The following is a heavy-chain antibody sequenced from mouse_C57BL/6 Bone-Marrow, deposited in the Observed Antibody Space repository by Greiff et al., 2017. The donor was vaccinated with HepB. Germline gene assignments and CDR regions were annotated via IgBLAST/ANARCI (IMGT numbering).Heavy chain of an antibody. CDR2: ISSGGDYI. J-gene: IGHJ4*01. CDR3: TRRGYGAMDY. Sequence: EVKVEESGEGLVKPGGSLKLSCAASGFTFSSYAMSWVRQTPEKRLEWVAYISSGGDYIYYADTVKGRFTISRDNARNTLYLQMSSLKSEDTAMYYCTRRGYGAMDYWGQGTSVTVSS. CDR1: GFTFSSYA. D-gene: IGHD2-10*02. V-gene: IGHV5-9-1*02.